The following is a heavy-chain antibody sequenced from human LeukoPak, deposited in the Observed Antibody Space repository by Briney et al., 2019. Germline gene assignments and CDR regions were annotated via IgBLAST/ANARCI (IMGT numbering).Heavy chain of an antibody. D-gene: IGHD2-2*01. CDR3: AREPPTHSTPES. CDR1: GGTFSSYT. J-gene: IGHJ1*01. V-gene: IGHV1-69*04. Sequence: SVKVSCKASGGTFSSYTISWVRQAPGQGLEWMGRIIPILGIANYAQKFQGRVTITADKSTNTAYMQLNSLRSEDTAVYYCAREPPTHSTPESWGQGNLVTVSS. CDR2: IIPILGIA.